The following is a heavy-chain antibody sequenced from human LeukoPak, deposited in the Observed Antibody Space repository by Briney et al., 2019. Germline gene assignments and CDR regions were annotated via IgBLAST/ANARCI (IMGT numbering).Heavy chain of an antibody. CDR3: ARAGSGDYGPYDAFDI. V-gene: IGHV3-7*01. CDR1: GFTFSSYW. Sequence: PGGSLRLSCAASGFTFSSYWMSWVRQAPGKGLEWVAKIKQDGSEKYYVDSVRGRFTISRDNVKNSLLLQMDSLRVEDTAVYYCARAGSGDYGPYDAFDIWGQGTMVTVSS. D-gene: IGHD4-17*01. J-gene: IGHJ3*02. CDR2: IKQDGSEK.